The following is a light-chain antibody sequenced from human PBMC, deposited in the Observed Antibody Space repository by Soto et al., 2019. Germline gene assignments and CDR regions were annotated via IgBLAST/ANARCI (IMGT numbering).Light chain of an antibody. J-gene: IGKJ2*01. CDR3: QQISNWPFT. Sequence: EIVMTQSPATLSVSPGERVTLSCRASQSVSSNVAWYQQKVGQAPRLLIYGASTRATGVPARVSGSESGTDFSLTISSLQSEDCAVYYCQQISNWPFTFGQGTSLEIK. CDR1: QSVSSN. CDR2: GAS. V-gene: IGKV3-15*01.